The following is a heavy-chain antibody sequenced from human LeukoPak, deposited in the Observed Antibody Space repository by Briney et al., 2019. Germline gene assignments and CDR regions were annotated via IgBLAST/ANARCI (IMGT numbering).Heavy chain of an antibody. Sequence: PSETLSLTCTVCGGSMSSSGYYWGWIRQPPGKGLEWIGSISYTGSTNYNPSLRSRVSISVDTSKNHFSLKVTSVTAADTSVYYCARHHESGWYSDFDYWGQGTLVTVSS. CDR1: GGSMSSSGYY. CDR3: ARHHESGWYSDFDY. V-gene: IGHV4-39*01. J-gene: IGHJ4*02. D-gene: IGHD6-19*01. CDR2: ISYTGST.